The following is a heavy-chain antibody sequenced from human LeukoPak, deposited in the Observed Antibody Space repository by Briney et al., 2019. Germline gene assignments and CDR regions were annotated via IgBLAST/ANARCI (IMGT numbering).Heavy chain of an antibody. D-gene: IGHD4-17*01. V-gene: IGHV4-34*01. CDR3: ARDRTTVTIPYGMDV. CDR1: GGSFSGYY. CDR2: INHSGST. Sequence: PSETLSLTCAVYGGSFSGYYWSWIRQPPGKGLEWIGEINHSGSTNYNPSLKSRVTISVDTSKNQFSLKLSSVTAADTAVYYCARDRTTVTIPYGMDVWGQGTTVTVSS. J-gene: IGHJ6*02.